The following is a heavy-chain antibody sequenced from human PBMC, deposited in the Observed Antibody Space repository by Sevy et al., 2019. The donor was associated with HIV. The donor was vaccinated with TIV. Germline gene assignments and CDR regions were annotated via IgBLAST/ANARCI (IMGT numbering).Heavy chain of an antibody. CDR3: AKDPYYDFWSGKDYFDY. D-gene: IGHD3-3*01. Sequence: GGSLRLSCAASGFTFSSYGMHWVRQAPGRGLEWVAVIWYDGINKYYADSVKGRFTISRDNSKNTLYLQMNSLRAEDTAVYYCAKDPYYDFWSGKDYFDYWGQGTLVTVSS. J-gene: IGHJ4*02. CDR1: GFTFSSYG. V-gene: IGHV3-33*06. CDR2: IWYDGINK.